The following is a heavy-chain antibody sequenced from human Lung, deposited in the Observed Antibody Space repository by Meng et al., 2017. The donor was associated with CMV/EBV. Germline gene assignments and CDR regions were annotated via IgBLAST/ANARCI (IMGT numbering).Heavy chain of an antibody. CDR2: INPSDNTT. D-gene: IGHD6-13*01. J-gene: IGHJ4*02. Sequence: ASXXVSXKASGYTLTNYYIHWVRQAPGQGLEWMGIINPSDNTTIYAQKLQGRVTMTRDTSTSTVYMELSSLRSDDTALYYCARDLGYSSSWYFQYYFDCWXQGTLVTVSS. CDR1: GYTLTNYY. V-gene: IGHV1-46*01. CDR3: ARDLGYSSSWYFQYYFDC.